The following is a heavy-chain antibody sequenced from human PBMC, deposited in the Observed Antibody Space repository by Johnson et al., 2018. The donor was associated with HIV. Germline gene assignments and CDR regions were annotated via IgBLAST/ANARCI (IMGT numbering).Heavy chain of an antibody. Sequence: VQLVESGGGVVRPGGSLRLSCAASGFTFDDYGMSWVRQAPGKGLEWVSGINWSGGSAGYALSVKGRFTISRDTAKNSLYLQMNSLRAEDTALYYCARAGGTGTAYDAFDMWGQGTMVTVSS. CDR3: ARAGGTGTAYDAFDM. J-gene: IGHJ3*02. V-gene: IGHV3-20*04. CDR2: INWSGGSA. D-gene: IGHD1-7*01. CDR1: GFTFDDYG.